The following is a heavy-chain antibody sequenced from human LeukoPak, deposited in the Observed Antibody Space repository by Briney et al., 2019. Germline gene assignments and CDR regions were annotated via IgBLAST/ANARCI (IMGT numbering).Heavy chain of an antibody. CDR3: AIDTVYYDPTSY. CDR1: GYIFSEVS. J-gene: IGHJ4*01. V-gene: IGHV1-24*01. D-gene: IGHD3-16*01. CDR2: SDPENGKT. Sequence: GASVKVSCKASGYIFSEVSMHWVRQSPGKGLEWMGGSDPENGKTVYAQNFQGRVTMTEDTSTDTAYMELTSLTSDDTAIYYGAIDTVYYDPTSYWSQGTLVTVSS.